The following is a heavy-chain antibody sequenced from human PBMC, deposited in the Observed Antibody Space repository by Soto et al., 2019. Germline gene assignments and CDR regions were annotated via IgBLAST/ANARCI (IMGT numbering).Heavy chain of an antibody. V-gene: IGHV3-74*01. Sequence: EVQLVESGGGVVQPGGSLRLSCAASGFTFTNNWIHWVRQAPGKGLVWVSRVNTFGSITNYAAPVRGRFTISRDNAKNTVYLQRNSLRVADTAVYYCVREAHSAYCVDFWGQGTLVTVSS. CDR3: VREAHSAYCVDF. CDR2: VNTFGSIT. CDR1: GFTFTNNW. J-gene: IGHJ4*02. D-gene: IGHD2-21*01.